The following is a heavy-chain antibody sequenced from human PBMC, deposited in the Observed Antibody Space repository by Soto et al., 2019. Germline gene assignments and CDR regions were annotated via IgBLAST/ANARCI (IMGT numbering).Heavy chain of an antibody. D-gene: IGHD1-1*01. CDR1: SGSISSNNW. Sequence: SETLSLTCAVSSGSISSNNWWSWVRQPPGKGLEWIGEIYHSGSTNYNPSLKSRVTISIDKSKNQFSLNLTSVTAADTAVYYCARDQGNSQLGYWGQGTLVTVSS. V-gene: IGHV4-4*02. CDR3: ARDQGNSQLGY. CDR2: IYHSGST. J-gene: IGHJ4*02.